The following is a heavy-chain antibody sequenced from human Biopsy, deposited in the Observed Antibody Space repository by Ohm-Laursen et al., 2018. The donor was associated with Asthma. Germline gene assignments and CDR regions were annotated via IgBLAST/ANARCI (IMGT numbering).Heavy chain of an antibody. J-gene: IGHJ4*02. Sequence: SVKVSCKSLGGTFNTYVIGWVRQAPGQGLEWMGGVHSVFGTTTYPQKFPDRVTITADDSTSTVYMELSSLRSEDTAVYYCARKAGSCISRTCYSLDFWGQGTLVTVSS. CDR3: ARKAGSCISRTCYSLDF. V-gene: IGHV1-69*13. CDR2: VHSVFGTT. D-gene: IGHD2-2*01. CDR1: GGTFNTYV.